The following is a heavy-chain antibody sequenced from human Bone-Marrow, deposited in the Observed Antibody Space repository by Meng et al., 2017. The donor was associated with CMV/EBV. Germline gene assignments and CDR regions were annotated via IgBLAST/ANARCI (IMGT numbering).Heavy chain of an antibody. CDR1: GDTFTGYY. CDR3: ARPNCSSTSCYLNWFDP. D-gene: IGHD2-2*01. J-gene: IGHJ5*02. V-gene: IGHV1-2*02. CDR2: INPNSGGT. Sequence: ASVKVSCKASGDTFTGYYMHWVRQAPGQGLEWMGWINPNSGGTNYAQKFQGRVTMTRDTSISTAYMELSRLRSDDTAVYYCARPNCSSTSCYLNWFDPWGQGTLVTVSS.